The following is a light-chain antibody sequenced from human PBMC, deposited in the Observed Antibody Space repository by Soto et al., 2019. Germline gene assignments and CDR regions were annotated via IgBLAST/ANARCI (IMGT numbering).Light chain of an antibody. V-gene: IGKV1-39*01. CDR3: QQSYSIPWT. Sequence: DIQMTQSPSSLSASVGDRVTITCRASQNIINYLNWYQQKPGTAPKLLIHAASSLQSGVPPRFSGTGSGTDFTLTISSLQPEDFATYYCQQSYSIPWTFGQGTNVEIK. CDR1: QNIINY. CDR2: AAS. J-gene: IGKJ1*01.